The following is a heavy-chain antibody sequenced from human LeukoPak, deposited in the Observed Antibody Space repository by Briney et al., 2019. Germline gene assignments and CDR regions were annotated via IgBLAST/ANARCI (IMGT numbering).Heavy chain of an antibody. CDR1: GYTFTGYY. CDR3: ARDPRADTAMVTGWFDP. Sequence: ASVKVSCKASGYTFTGYYMHWVRQAPGQGLEWMGWINPNSGGTNYAQKFQGRVTMTRDTSISTAYMELSRLRSDDTAVYYCARDPRADTAMVTGWFDPWGQGTLVTVS. J-gene: IGHJ5*02. CDR2: INPNSGGT. D-gene: IGHD5-18*01. V-gene: IGHV1-2*02.